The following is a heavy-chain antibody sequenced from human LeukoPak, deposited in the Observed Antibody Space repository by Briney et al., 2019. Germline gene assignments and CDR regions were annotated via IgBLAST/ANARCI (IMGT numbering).Heavy chain of an antibody. Sequence: PSETLYLTCTVSGGSISGYYWSWIRQPPGKGLEWIGSIYYSGSTYYNPSLKSRVTISVDTSKNQFSLKLSSVTAADTAVYYCARRRIEYYDSSGSLNFDYWGQGTLVTVSS. D-gene: IGHD3-22*01. CDR2: IYYSGST. V-gene: IGHV4-39*01. CDR1: GGSISGYY. J-gene: IGHJ4*02. CDR3: ARRRIEYYDSSGSLNFDY.